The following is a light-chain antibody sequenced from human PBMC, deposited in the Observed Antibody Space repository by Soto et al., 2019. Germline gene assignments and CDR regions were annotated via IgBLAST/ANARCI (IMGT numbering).Light chain of an antibody. J-gene: IGLJ3*02. CDR1: SANIGAGYD. CDR2: GNN. Sequence: QSVLTQPPSVSVAPGQRVTISCTGNSANIGAGYDVHWYQQLPGTAPKLLIYGNNNRPSGFPDRFFGSKSGTSASLAITGLQDEDEAGYYCQSYDTSRGEVFGGGTKVTVL. CDR3: QSYDTSRGEV. V-gene: IGLV1-40*01.